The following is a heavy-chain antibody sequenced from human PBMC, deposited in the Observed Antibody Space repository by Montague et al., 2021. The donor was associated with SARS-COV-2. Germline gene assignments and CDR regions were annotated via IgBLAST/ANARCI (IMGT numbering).Heavy chain of an antibody. D-gene: IGHD3-3*01. CDR2: IYHSGST. V-gene: IGHV4-38-2*02. J-gene: IGHJ4*02. CDR3: ARDVRYYDFWSGRAQTSPDY. Sequence: SETLSLTCTVSGYSISSGYYWGWIRQPPGKGLEWIGSIYHSGSTXYNPSLKSRVTTSVDTSKNQFSLKLSSVTAADTAVYYCARDVRYYDFWSGRAQTSPDYWGQGTLVTVSP. CDR1: GYSISSGYY.